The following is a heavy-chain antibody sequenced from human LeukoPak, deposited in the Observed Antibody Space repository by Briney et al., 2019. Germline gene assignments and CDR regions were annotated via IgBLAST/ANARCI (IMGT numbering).Heavy chain of an antibody. CDR1: GFTFSSYW. Sequence: GGSLRLSCAASGFTFSSYWMHWVRQAPGKGLVWVSRINSDGSSTSYADSVKGRFTISRDNAKNTLYLQMNSLRAEDTAVYYCASGFRDGYNFWEPKTFDYWGQGTLVTVSS. J-gene: IGHJ4*02. V-gene: IGHV3-74*01. CDR3: ASGFRDGYNFWEPKTFDY. D-gene: IGHD3-3*01. CDR2: INSDGSST.